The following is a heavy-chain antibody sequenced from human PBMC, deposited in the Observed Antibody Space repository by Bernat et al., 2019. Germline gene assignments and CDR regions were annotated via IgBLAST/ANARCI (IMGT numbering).Heavy chain of an antibody. CDR1: GFTVSSNY. J-gene: IGHJ6*02. V-gene: IGHV3-53*04. Sequence: VQLVESGGGLVQPGGSLRLSCAASGFTVSSNYMSWVRQAPGKGLEWVSVIYSGGSTYYADSVKGRFTISRHNSKNTLYLQMNSLRAEDTAVYYCARHAVWFGELLSYYYYGMDVWGQGTTVTVSS. D-gene: IGHD3-10*01. CDR3: ARHAVWFGELLSYYYYGMDV. CDR2: IYSGGST.